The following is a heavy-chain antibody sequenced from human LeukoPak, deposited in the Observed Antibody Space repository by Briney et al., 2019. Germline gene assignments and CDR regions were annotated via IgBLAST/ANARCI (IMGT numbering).Heavy chain of an antibody. V-gene: IGHV1-24*01. CDR2: FAPEDGET. CDR1: GYTLTELS. Sequence: GASVKVSCKVSGYTLTELSMHWVRQAPGKGLEWMGGFAPEDGETIYAQKFQGRVTMTEDTSTDTAYMELSSLRSEDTAVYYCATEITMIVNTNNWFDPWGQGTLVTVSS. D-gene: IGHD3-22*01. J-gene: IGHJ5*02. CDR3: ATEITMIVNTNNWFDP.